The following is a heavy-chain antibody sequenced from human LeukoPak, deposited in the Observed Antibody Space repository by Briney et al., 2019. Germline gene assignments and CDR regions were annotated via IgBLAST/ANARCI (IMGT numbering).Heavy chain of an antibody. Sequence: GGSLRLSCTASGFIFTDYNMNWIRQTPGKGLEWVASVSSSSTYIHYAESVKGRFTISRHNAKNSLFLQMTSRRAGDTGVYYCTRDRGLDCWGEGTRVTVAS. CDR2: VSSSSTYI. CDR1: GFIFTDYN. J-gene: IGHJ4*02. V-gene: IGHV3-21*01. D-gene: IGHD3-10*01. CDR3: TRDRGLDC.